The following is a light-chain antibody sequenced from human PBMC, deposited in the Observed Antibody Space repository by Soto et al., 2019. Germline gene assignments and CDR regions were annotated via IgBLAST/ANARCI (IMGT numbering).Light chain of an antibody. CDR2: GAS. Sequence: EIVLTQSPGTLSLSPGVIATLSCRASQSVSSSYLAWYQQKPGQAPRLLIYGASSRATGIPDRFSVSGSVTDFTLSISGLEPEGFAVYCCRQYGSSPRTFGPGPKVDMK. CDR3: RQYGSSPRT. CDR1: QSVSSSY. V-gene: IGKV3-20*01. J-gene: IGKJ3*01.